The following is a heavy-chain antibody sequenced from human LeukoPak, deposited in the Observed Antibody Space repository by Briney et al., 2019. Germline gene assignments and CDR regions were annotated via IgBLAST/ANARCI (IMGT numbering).Heavy chain of an antibody. D-gene: IGHD2-2*01. CDR1: GFTFSDYY. CDR3: ARWYCTSTSCYYDY. Sequence: GGSLRLSCAASGFTFSDYYMSWIRQAPGKGLVWVSHSTDARTITYADFVKGRFTISRDNAKNTLYLQMNSLRAEDTAVYYCARWYCTSTSCYYDYWGQGTLVTVSS. J-gene: IGHJ4*02. CDR2: STDARTI. V-gene: IGHV3-11*01.